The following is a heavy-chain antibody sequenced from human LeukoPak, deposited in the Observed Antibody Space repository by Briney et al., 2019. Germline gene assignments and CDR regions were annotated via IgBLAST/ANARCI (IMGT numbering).Heavy chain of an antibody. Sequence: SETLSLTRTVSGGSITSYYWSWIRQPPGKGLEWIGSIYYSGSTNYNPSLKSRVTISVDTSKIHFSLKLTSVTAADTAVYFCARRLAATVAWFDPWGQGTLVTVSS. CDR2: IYYSGST. CDR1: GGSITSYY. V-gene: IGHV4-59*01. J-gene: IGHJ5*02. D-gene: IGHD6-13*01. CDR3: ARRLAATVAWFDP.